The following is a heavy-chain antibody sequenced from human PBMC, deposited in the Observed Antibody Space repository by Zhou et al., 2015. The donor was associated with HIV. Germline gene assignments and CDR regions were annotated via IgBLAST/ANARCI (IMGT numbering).Heavy chain of an antibody. CDR3: ASVRLPGRLWFGELIY. V-gene: IGHV1-69*01. CDR1: GGTFSSYA. Sequence: QVQLVQSGAEVKKPGSSVKVSCKASGGTFSSYAISWVRQAPGQGLEWMGGIIPIFGTANYAQKFQGRVTITADESTSTAYMELSSLRSEDTAVYYCASVRLPGRLWFGELIYWGQGTLVTVSS. CDR2: IIPIFGTA. J-gene: IGHJ4*02. D-gene: IGHD3-10*01.